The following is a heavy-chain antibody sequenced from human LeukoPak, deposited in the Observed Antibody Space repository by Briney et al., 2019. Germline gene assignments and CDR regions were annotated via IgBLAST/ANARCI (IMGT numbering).Heavy chain of an antibody. D-gene: IGHD3-16*01. CDR3: ARSGKSAYILDY. Sequence: SETLSLTCTVSGGSISSGGYYWSWIRQHPGKGLEWIGYIYYSGSTYYNPSLKSRVTISVDTSKNQFSLKLSSVTAADTAVYYCARSGKSAYILDYWGQGTLVTVSS. CDR1: GGSISSGGYY. J-gene: IGHJ4*02. CDR2: IYYSGST. V-gene: IGHV4-31*03.